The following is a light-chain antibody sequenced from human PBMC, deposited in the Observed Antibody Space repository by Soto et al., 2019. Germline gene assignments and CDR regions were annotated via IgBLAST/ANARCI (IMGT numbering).Light chain of an antibody. J-gene: IGLJ1*01. CDR1: SCDIGSYNR. Sequence: QSALTQPASVSGSPGQSITISCTGTSCDIGSYNRVSWYQQPPGKAPKLIIYEVTDRPSGVSNRFSGSKSGNTASLTISGLQAEDEAEYYCSSYTNISTRACVCXTGTNVTV. V-gene: IGLV2-14*01. CDR2: EVT. CDR3: SSYTNISTRACV.